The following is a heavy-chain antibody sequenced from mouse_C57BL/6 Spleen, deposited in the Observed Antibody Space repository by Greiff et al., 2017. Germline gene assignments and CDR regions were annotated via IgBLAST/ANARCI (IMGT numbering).Heavy chain of an antibody. CDR2: ISSGGDYI. J-gene: IGHJ2*01. D-gene: IGHD3-2*02. CDR3: ARDQGDVNGCPFDD. CDR1: GSTFSSYA. Sequence: EVKLMESGEGLVKPGGSLKLSCAASGSTFSSYAMSWVRQTQEKRLEWVAYISSGGDYIYYADSVKGRFTISRDNARNTLYLQMSSLKSEDTAMYYCARDQGDVNGCPFDDWGQGTTLTVSS. V-gene: IGHV5S21*01.